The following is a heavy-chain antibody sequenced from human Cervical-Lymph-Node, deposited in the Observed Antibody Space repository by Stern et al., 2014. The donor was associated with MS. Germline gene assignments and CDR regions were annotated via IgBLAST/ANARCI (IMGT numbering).Heavy chain of an antibody. CDR1: GFSLSHVRMG. J-gene: IGHJ3*01. V-gene: IGHV2-26*01. CDR2: IFSQDEK. CDR3: ARMMQHLAGDAFDV. Sequence: QVTLKESGPVLVKPTETLTLTCTVSGFSLSHVRMGVSWIRQPPGKALEWLAHIFSQDEKSYSTHLEGRLNISKDSSKSQVVLTMTHMDPVDTATYYCARMMQHLAGDAFDVWGQGTMVSVSS. D-gene: IGHD6-13*01.